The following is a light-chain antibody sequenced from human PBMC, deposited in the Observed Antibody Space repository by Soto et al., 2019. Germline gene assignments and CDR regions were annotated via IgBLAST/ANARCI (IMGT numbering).Light chain of an antibody. CDR1: QSVSPW. Sequence: IQMTQTPSTLSASVGDRVTIACRASQSVSPWLAWYQQKPGKAPKLLIYDVSNSQSGVPSRFSGSGSGTEFTLTISSLQPDDFATSYCQQYNTFSHTFGQGTKLEIK. J-gene: IGKJ2*01. CDR2: DVS. CDR3: QQYNTFSHT. V-gene: IGKV1-5*01.